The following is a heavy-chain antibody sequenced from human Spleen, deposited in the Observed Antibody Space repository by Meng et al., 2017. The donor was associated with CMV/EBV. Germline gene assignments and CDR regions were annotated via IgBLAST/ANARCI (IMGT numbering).Heavy chain of an antibody. CDR2: ISSSSSYI. V-gene: IGHV3-21*01. Sequence: LSCAASGSTFSSKSMNWVRQAPGKGLEWVSSISSSSSYIYYADSVKGRFTISRDNAKNSLSLQMNSLRAEDTAVYYCATASIYYFDYWGQGALVTVSS. J-gene: IGHJ4*02. CDR1: GSTFSSKS. D-gene: IGHD2/OR15-2a*01. CDR3: ATASIYYFDY.